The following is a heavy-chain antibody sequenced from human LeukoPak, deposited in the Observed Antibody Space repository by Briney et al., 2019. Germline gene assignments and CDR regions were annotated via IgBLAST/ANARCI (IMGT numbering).Heavy chain of an antibody. Sequence: PSETLSLTCAVYGGSFSGYYWSWIRQPLGKGLEWIGEINHSGSTNYNPSLKSRVTISVDTSKNQFSLKLSSVTAADTAVYYCARGYCGGGSCYESRGWFDYWGQGTLVTVSS. V-gene: IGHV4-34*01. CDR3: ARGYCGGGSCYESRGWFDY. D-gene: IGHD2-15*01. J-gene: IGHJ4*02. CDR1: GGSFSGYY. CDR2: INHSGST.